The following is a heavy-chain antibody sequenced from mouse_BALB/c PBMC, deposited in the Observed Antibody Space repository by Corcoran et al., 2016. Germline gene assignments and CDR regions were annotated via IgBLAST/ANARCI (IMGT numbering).Heavy chain of an antibody. D-gene: IGHD1-1*01. Sequence: EVQLQQSGPELVKPGASVKMSCKASGYTFTSYVMHWVKQKPGQGLEWIGYINPYNDGTKYNEKFKGKATLTSDKSSSTAYMELSSLTSEDSVVYYCARITTVVEDWFAYWGQGTLVTVSA. CDR3: ARITTVVEDWFAY. CDR1: GYTFTSYV. V-gene: IGHV1S136*01. J-gene: IGHJ3*01. CDR2: INPYNDGT.